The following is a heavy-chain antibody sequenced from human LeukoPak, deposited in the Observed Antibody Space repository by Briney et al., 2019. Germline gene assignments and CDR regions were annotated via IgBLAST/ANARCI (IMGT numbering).Heavy chain of an antibody. CDR3: ARGRDRSKAGVL. D-gene: IGHD2-8*01. Sequence: SETLSLTCAVHGGSCDDYYCSWIRQPPGKGLEWIGEIHPHGIFYYNSSLTSRVTISIDTSKSQFSLRLTSVTAADTAFYYCARGRDRSKAGVLWGQGSLVIVSS. CDR2: IHPHGIF. J-gene: IGHJ4*02. V-gene: IGHV4-34*01. CDR1: GGSCDDYY.